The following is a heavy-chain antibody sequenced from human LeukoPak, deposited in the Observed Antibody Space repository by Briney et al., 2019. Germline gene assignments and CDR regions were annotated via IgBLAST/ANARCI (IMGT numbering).Heavy chain of an antibody. CDR2: ISSSGSTI. CDR1: GFTFSDYY. D-gene: IGHD6-13*01. V-gene: IGHV3-11*01. CDR3: ARDPARHSSSWWADP. Sequence: PGRSLRLSCAASGFTFSDYYMSWIRQAPGKGLEWVSYISSSGSTIYYADSVKGRFTISRDHAKNSLYLQTNSLRAEDTAVYYCARDPARHSSSWWADPWGQGTLVIVSS. J-gene: IGHJ5*02.